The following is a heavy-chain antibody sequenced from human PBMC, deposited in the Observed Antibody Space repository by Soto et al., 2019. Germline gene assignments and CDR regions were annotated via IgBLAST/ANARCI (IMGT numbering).Heavy chain of an antibody. CDR3: ARVDYYDSSDGMDV. V-gene: IGHV3-21*01. CDR2: ITSSSNDI. J-gene: IGHJ6*02. D-gene: IGHD3-22*01. Sequence: EVQLVESGGGLVKPGGSLRLSCAASGFTFSTYSMNWVRQAPGKGLEWVSSITSSSNDIYYADSVKGRFTISRDNVKNSLYLQMNSLRAEDTAIYYCARVDYYDSSDGMDVWGQGTTVTVSS. CDR1: GFTFSTYS.